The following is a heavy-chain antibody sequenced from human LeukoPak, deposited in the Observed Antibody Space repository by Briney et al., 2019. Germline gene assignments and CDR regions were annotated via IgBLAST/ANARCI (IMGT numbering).Heavy chain of an antibody. CDR3: AREQKTVWSGYFGGEPFDY. CDR1: GGSISSYY. Sequence: PSETLSLTCTVSGGSISSYYWSWIRQPLGKGLEWIGYIYYSGSTNYNPSLKSRVTISVDTSKNQFSLKLSSVTAADTAVYYCAREQKTVWSGYFGGEPFDYWGQGTLVTVSS. D-gene: IGHD3-3*01. V-gene: IGHV4-59*12. CDR2: IYYSGST. J-gene: IGHJ4*02.